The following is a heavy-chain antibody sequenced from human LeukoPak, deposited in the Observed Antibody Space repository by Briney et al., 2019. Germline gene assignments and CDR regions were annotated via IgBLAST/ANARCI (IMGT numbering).Heavy chain of an antibody. J-gene: IGHJ4*02. CDR2: IYHSGST. Sequence: PSGTLSLTCAVSGGSISSSNWWSWVRQPPGKGLEWIGEIYHSGSTNYNPSLKSRVTISADTSKNQFSLKLNSVTAADTAVYYCARLLASYSSGWPYYFDYWGQGILVTVSS. V-gene: IGHV4-4*02. CDR3: ARLLASYSSGWPYYFDY. CDR1: GGSISSSNW. D-gene: IGHD6-19*01.